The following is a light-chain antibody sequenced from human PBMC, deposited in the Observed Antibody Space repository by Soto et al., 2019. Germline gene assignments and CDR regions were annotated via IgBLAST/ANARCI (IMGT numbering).Light chain of an antibody. Sequence: QSVLTQPASVSGAHGQSITISCTGTSSDVGSYNLVSWYQQHPGKAPKLMIYEGSQRPSGVSYRFSGSKSGNTASLTISGLQAEDEADYCCCSYSQDNSWVFGGGTKLTVL. V-gene: IGLV2-23*01. CDR3: CSYSQDNSWV. CDR1: SSDVGSYNL. CDR2: EGS. J-gene: IGLJ3*02.